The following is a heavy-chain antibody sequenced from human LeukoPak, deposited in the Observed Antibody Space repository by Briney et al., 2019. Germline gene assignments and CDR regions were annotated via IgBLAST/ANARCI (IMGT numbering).Heavy chain of an antibody. CDR1: GSTFSSYW. CDR3: AREMTDYYDYVWGSYSDAFDI. CDR2: IKQDGSEK. J-gene: IGHJ3*02. Sequence: PGGSLRLSCAASGSTFSSYWMSWVRQAPGKGLEWVANIKQDGSEKYYVGSVKGRFTISRDNAKNSLYLQMNSLRAEDTAVYYCAREMTDYYDYVWGSYSDAFDIWGQGTMVTVSS. V-gene: IGHV3-7*01. D-gene: IGHD3-16*01.